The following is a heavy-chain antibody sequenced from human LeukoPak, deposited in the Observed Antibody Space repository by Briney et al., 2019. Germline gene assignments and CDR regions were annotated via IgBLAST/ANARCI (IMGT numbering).Heavy chain of an antibody. CDR2: IYPGDSDT. V-gene: IGHV5-51*01. CDR3: ARRSPYYYYYYMDV. Sequence: GESLKISCQGSGYNFPTYWIGWVRQMPGKGLEWMGIIYPGDSDTRYSPSFQGQVTISADKSISTAYLQWSSLKASDTAMYYCARRSPYYYYYYMDVWGKGTTVTVSS. J-gene: IGHJ6*03. CDR1: GYNFPTYW. D-gene: IGHD3-10*01.